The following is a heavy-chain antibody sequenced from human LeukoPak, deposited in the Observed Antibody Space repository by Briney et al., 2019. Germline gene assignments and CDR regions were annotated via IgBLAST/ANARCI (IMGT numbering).Heavy chain of an antibody. V-gene: IGHV3-30*02. D-gene: IGHD2/OR15-2a*01. CDR2: TRYDGSNK. J-gene: IGHJ4*02. CDR3: AKEDSGNSLDY. Sequence: GGSLRLSCAASGFTFGTYGMHWVRQAPGKGLEWVAFTRYDGSNKDYVDSVKGRFTISRDNSKNTLYLQMNSLRAEDTALYYCAKEDSGNSLDYWGQGTPVTVSS. CDR1: GFTFGTYG.